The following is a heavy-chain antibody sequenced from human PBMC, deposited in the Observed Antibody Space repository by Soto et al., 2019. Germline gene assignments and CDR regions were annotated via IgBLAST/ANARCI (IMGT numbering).Heavy chain of an antibody. V-gene: IGHV1-69*02. Sequence: GASVKVSCKASGDTFSFYTINWVRQAPGLGLEWMGRVNPIVSMSNYAQKFQGRVTITADESTSTAYMELSSLRSEDTAVYYCASSVAKYYYYGMDVWGQGTTVTVSS. D-gene: IGHD5-12*01. CDR1: GDTFSFYT. CDR2: VNPIVSMS. CDR3: ASSVAKYYYYGMDV. J-gene: IGHJ6*02.